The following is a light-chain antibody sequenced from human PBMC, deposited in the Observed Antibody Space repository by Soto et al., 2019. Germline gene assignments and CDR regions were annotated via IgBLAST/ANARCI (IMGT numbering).Light chain of an antibody. V-gene: IGKV3-15*01. CDR1: QSVSSN. CDR2: GAS. CDR3: QQYNNWPPYT. J-gene: IGKJ2*01. Sequence: EIVMTQSPATLSVSPGERATLSCRASQSVSSNLAWYQQKPGQAHRLLIYGASTRDTGIPARFIGSGSGTEFTLTISSLQSEDFAVYYCQQYNNWPPYTFGQGTKLEIK.